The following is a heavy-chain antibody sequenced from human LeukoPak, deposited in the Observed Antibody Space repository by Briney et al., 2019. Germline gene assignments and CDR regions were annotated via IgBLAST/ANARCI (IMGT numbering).Heavy chain of an antibody. CDR1: GFTFSSYA. CDR2: ISGSGGST. CDR3: AKDSYLAYCGGDCYPYYFDY. V-gene: IGHV3-23*01. Sequence: AGGSLRLSCAASGFTFSSYAMSWVRQAPGKGLEWVSAISGSGGSTYYADSVKCRFTISRDNSKNTLYLQMNSLRAEDTAVYYCAKDSYLAYCGGDCYPYYFDYWGQGTLVTVSS. J-gene: IGHJ4*02. D-gene: IGHD2-21*01.